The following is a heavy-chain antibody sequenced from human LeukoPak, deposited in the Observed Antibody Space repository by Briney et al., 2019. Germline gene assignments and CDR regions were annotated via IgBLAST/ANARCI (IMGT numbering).Heavy chain of an antibody. V-gene: IGHV4-34*01. CDR3: ARGGYGDSRAPDY. Sequence: SETLSLTCAVYGGSFSGYYWSWIRQPPGRGLEWIGEINHSGSTNYNPSLKSRVTISVDTSKNQFSLKLSSVTAADTAVYYCARGGYGDSRAPDYWGQGTLVTVSS. CDR1: GGSFSGYY. CDR2: INHSGST. J-gene: IGHJ4*02. D-gene: IGHD4-17*01.